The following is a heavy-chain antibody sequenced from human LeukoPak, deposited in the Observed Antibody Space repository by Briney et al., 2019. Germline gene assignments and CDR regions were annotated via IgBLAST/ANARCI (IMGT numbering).Heavy chain of an antibody. CDR3: ARGFFDSTSY. V-gene: IGHV1-8*01. J-gene: IGHJ4*02. Sequence: GASVRVSCTASGYTFTNYDINWVRQAPGQGLEWMGWLDPHSDSSGFAQKFQGRVALTKNTSISTAYMDLRRLTSDDTAVYFCARGFFDSTSYWGQGTQVTVSS. D-gene: IGHD2/OR15-2a*01. CDR1: GYTFTNYD. CDR2: LDPHSDSS.